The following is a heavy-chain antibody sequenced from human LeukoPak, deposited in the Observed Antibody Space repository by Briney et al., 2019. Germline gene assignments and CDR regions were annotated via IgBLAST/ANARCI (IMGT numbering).Heavy chain of an antibody. J-gene: IGHJ4*02. Sequence: GRSLRLSCAASGFRFSSHAMHWVRQAPGKGLEWVAVISYDGSNKYDAESVKGRFTISRDNSKNALYLQMNSLRAEDTAVYYCARGSSPGGDGDYADYWGQGTLVTVSS. CDR1: GFRFSSHA. V-gene: IGHV3-30-3*01. CDR2: ISYDGSNK. D-gene: IGHD3-16*01. CDR3: ARGSSPGGDGDYADY.